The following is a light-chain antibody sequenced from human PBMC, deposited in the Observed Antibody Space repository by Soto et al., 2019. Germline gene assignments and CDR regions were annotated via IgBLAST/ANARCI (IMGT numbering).Light chain of an antibody. CDR2: GAS. CDR3: QQYGSPIT. Sequence: IVLTQSPGTLSLSPGERATLSCRASQSVSTTFLVWYQQRPGQAPRLLIYGASTRATGIPDRFSGSGSGTDFTLTISRLEPEDFAVYYCQQYGSPITFGQGTRLENK. CDR1: QSVSTTF. V-gene: IGKV3-20*01. J-gene: IGKJ5*01.